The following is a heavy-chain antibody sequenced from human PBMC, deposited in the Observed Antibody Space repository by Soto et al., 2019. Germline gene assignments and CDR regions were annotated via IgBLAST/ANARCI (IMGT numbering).Heavy chain of an antibody. J-gene: IGHJ4*02. Sequence: EVQLLESGGGLVQPGGSLRLSCAASGFTFSSYAMSWVRQAPGKGLEWVSAISGSGGSTYYADSVKGRFTISRDNSKNTLYLQMNSLRAEDTAVYYCAKDRGRDSSSWALWYFDYWGQGTLVTVSS. CDR3: AKDRGRDSSSWALWYFDY. V-gene: IGHV3-23*01. CDR2: ISGSGGST. D-gene: IGHD6-13*01. CDR1: GFTFSSYA.